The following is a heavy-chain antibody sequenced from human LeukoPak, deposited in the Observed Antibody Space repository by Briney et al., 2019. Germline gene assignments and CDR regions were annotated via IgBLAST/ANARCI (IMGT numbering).Heavy chain of an antibody. V-gene: IGHV4-31*11. CDR3: ARVLYDYYFDY. Sequence: SQTLSLTCAVSGGSFSSGGYYWSWIRHHPGKGLEWLACISYSGIAYYNPSLKIRLTISVDTSKNQFSLELSSVTAADTALYYCARVLYDYYFDYWGQGTLVTVSS. D-gene: IGHD2/OR15-2a*01. CDR2: ISYSGIA. CDR1: GGSFSSGGYY. J-gene: IGHJ4*02.